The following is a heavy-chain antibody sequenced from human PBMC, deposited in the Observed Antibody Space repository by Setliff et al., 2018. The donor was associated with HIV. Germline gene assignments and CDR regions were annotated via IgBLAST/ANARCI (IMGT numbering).Heavy chain of an antibody. CDR1: GGSFDDYY. CDR2: INHSGST. J-gene: IGHJ3*02. CDR3: ARARGSGPWEIIFYDVFDI. D-gene: IGHD1-26*01. V-gene: IGHV4-34*01. Sequence: PSETLSLTCAVYGGSFDDYYWTWIRQPPGKGLEWIGEINHSGSTNYNPSLKSRVTISLETSKNQFSLKLSSVTAADTAVYYCARARGSGPWEIIFYDVFDIWGQGTMVTVSS.